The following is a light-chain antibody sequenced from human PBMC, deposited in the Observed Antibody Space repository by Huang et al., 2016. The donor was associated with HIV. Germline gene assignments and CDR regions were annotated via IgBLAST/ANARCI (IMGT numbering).Light chain of an antibody. V-gene: IGKV1-5*03. Sequence: DIQLTQSPSTLSASVGDRLTTTCRASQNISSWLAWYQQKPGKAPKLLIYKISSLESGVPSRFSGSSSGTKFTLTINSLQPDDIGTYYCQYGETFGQGSKVEVK. CDR1: QNISSW. CDR2: KIS. J-gene: IGKJ1*01. CDR3: QYGET.